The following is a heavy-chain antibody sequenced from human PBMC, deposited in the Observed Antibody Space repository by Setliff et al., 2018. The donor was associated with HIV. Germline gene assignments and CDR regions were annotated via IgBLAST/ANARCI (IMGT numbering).Heavy chain of an antibody. V-gene: IGHV4-4*07. CDR2: IYTSGST. D-gene: IGHD3-22*01. J-gene: IGHJ6*03. CDR3: ARETYYYDNPQYYYYYMDV. CDR1: GDSISTDY. Sequence: SETLSLTCTVSGDSISTDYLTWIRQPAGKGLEWIGRIYTSGSTNYNPSLKSRVTISVDTSKNQFSLKLRSVTAADTAVYYCARETYYYDNPQYYYYYMDVWGKGTTVTVS.